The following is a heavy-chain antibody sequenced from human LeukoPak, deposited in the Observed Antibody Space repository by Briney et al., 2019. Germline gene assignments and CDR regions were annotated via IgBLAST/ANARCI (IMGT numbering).Heavy chain of an antibody. V-gene: IGHV1-2*06. CDR1: GYTFTGYY. Sequence: ASVNVSCKASGYTFTGYYMHWVRQAPGQGLEWMGRINPNSGGTNYAQKFQGRVTMTRDTSISTAYMELSRLRSDDTAVYYWARDPLIGYSSGWSRGWFDPWGQGTLVTVSS. CDR3: ARDPLIGYSSGWSRGWFDP. J-gene: IGHJ5*02. CDR2: INPNSGGT. D-gene: IGHD6-19*01.